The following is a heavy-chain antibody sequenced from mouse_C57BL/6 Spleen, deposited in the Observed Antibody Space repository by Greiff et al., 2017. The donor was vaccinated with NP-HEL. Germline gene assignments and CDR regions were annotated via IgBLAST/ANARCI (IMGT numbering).Heavy chain of an antibody. D-gene: IGHD1-1*01. Sequence: QVQLQQPGAELVKPGASVKLSCKASGYTFTSYWMQWVKQRPGQGLEWIGEIDPSDSYTNYNQKFKGKATLTVDTSSSTAYMQLSSLTSEDSAVYYCARSYGSRTYYFDYWGQGTTLTVSS. CDR3: ARSYGSRTYYFDY. V-gene: IGHV1-50*01. CDR2: IDPSDSYT. J-gene: IGHJ2*01. CDR1: GYTFTSYW.